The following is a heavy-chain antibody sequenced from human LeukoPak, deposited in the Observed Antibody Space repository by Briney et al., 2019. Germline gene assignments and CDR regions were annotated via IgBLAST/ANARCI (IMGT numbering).Heavy chain of an antibody. CDR1: GYTFTSYH. D-gene: IGHD3-3*01. V-gene: IGHV1-8*03. Sequence: ASVKVSCKASGYTFTSYHINWVRQATGQGLEWMGWMNPNSGNTGYAQKFQGRVTITRNTSISTAYTELSNLRSEDTAVYYCARAEGGGYYPRNWFDPWGQGTLVTVSS. CDR2: MNPNSGNT. J-gene: IGHJ5*02. CDR3: ARAEGGGYYPRNWFDP.